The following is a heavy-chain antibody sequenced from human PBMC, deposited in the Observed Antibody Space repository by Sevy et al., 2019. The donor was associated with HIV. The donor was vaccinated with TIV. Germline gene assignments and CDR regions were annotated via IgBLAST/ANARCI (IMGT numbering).Heavy chain of an antibody. CDR2: IIPIFGSA. J-gene: IGHJ5*02. D-gene: IGHD3-16*01. CDR1: GGTFSSYG. V-gene: IGHV1-69*13. CDR3: ARGGGLSPHHWLDP. Sequence: SVKVSCKASGGTFSSYGITWVRQAPGQGLEWMGEIIPIFGSANYGQTFQGRVTMTADQSTSTAYMELSSLRSDDTAVYYCARGGGLSPHHWLDPWGQGILVTVSS.